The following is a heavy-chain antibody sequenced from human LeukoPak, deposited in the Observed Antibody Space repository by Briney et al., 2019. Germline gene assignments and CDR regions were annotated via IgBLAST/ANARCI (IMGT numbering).Heavy chain of an antibody. V-gene: IGHV1-2*02. CDR3: ATDSGWV. J-gene: IGHJ4*02. CDR1: GYTFTGYD. D-gene: IGHD1-14*01. CDR2: INPNSGGT. Sequence: ASLKVSCKASGYTFTGYDIHWVRQAPGQGLEWMGVINPNSGGTNYAEKVQGRVTMTRDTSISTAYMELSRLRADDTGGYYCATDSGWVWGQGTLVTVSS.